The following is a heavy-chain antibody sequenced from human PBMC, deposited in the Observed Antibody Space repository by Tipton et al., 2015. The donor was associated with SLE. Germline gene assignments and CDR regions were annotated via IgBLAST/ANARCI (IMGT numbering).Heavy chain of an antibody. V-gene: IGHV3-30*02. J-gene: IGHJ6*02. D-gene: IGHD2-8*01. CDR1: GFSFSNNG. Sequence: SLRLSCQASGFSFSNNGMHWVRQAPGKGLEWGSFIRYDGSNTYYADSVKGRFIISRDNSKNTLYVQMNSLRPEDTAVYYCAKDTAQYVYGMGVWGQGTTVTVSS. CDR3: AKDTAQYVYGMGV. CDR2: IRYDGSNT.